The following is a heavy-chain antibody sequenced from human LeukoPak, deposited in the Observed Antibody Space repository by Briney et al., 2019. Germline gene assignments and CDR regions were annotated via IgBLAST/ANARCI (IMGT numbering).Heavy chain of an antibody. CDR1: GFTVSSNY. J-gene: IGHJ4*02. D-gene: IGHD2-21*02. CDR2: ISGSGGST. V-gene: IGHV3-23*01. CDR3: AKDRGVTARYFDY. Sequence: QPGGSLRLSCAASGFTVSSNYMSWVRQAPGKGLEWVSAISGSGGSTYYADSVKGRFTISRDNSKNTLYLQMNSLRAEDTAVYYCAKDRGVTARYFDYWGQGTLVTVSS.